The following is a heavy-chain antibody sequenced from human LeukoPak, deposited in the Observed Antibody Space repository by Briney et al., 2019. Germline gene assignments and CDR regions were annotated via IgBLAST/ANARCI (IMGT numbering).Heavy chain of an antibody. V-gene: IGHV4-4*07. CDR1: GGSISSYY. J-gene: IGHJ3*02. CDR2: IYTSGST. D-gene: IGHD6-13*01. Sequence: PSEILSLTCTVSGGSISSYYWSWIRQPAGKGLEWIGRIYTSGSTNYNPSLKSRVTMSVDTSKNQFSLKLSSVTAADTAVYYCAKGLIAAAGGAFDIWGQGTMVTVSS. CDR3: AKGLIAAAGGAFDI.